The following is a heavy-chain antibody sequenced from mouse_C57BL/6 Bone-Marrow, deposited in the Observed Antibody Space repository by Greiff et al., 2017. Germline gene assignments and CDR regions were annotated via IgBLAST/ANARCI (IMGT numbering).Heavy chain of an antibody. CDR1: GFSLTSYG. Sequence: QVQLKESGPGLVQPSQSLSITCTVSGFSLTSYGVHWVRQSPGKGLEWLGVIWRGGSTDYNAAFISRLSISKDNSKSQVFFKMNSLQADDTAIYYWASGYFDVWGTGTTVTVSS. V-gene: IGHV2-2*01. J-gene: IGHJ1*03. CDR2: IWRGGST. CDR3: ASGYFDV.